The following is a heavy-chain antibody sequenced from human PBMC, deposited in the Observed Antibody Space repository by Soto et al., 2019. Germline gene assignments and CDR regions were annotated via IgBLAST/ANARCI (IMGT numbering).Heavy chain of an antibody. D-gene: IGHD3-22*01. CDR2: ISYDGSNK. V-gene: IGHV3-30-3*01. CDR3: ARVGYYDSSGYYYSPFDY. CDR1: GFTFSCYA. J-gene: IGHJ4*02. Sequence: GGSLRLSCTASGFTFSCYAMHWVRQAPGKGLEWVAVISYDGSNKYYADSVKGRFTISRDNSKNTLYLQMNSLRAEDTAVYYCARVGYYDSSGYYYSPFDYWGQGTLVTVSS.